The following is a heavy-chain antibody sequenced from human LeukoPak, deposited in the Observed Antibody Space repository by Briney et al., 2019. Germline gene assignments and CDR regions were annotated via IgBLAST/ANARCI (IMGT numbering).Heavy chain of an antibody. CDR1: GFTFSNYG. CDR2: IDGYADNT. Sequence: PGGSLRLSCAASGFTFSNYGMTWVRQAPGQGLEWVSAIDGYADNTYYADSVKGRFTISRDNAQSTLSLQMTSLRAEAPGVYYCAKDPVVLTSGWYRNWFDRWGRGPWSPSPQ. D-gene: IGHD6-19*01. J-gene: IGHJ5*02. V-gene: IGHV3-23*01. CDR3: AKDPVVLTSGWYRNWFDR.